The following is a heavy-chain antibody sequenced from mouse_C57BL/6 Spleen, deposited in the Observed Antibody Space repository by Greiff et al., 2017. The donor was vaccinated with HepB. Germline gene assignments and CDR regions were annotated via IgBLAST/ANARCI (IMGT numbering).Heavy chain of an antibody. CDR2: IWGDGST. J-gene: IGHJ1*03. CDR1: GFSLTSYG. V-gene: IGHV2-3*01. CDR3: AKITTVVPHWYFDV. D-gene: IGHD1-1*01. Sequence: VKLMESGPGLVAPSQSLSITCTVSGFSLTSYGLSWVRQPPGKGLEWLGVIWGDGSTNYHSALISRLSISKDNSKSQVFLKLNSLQTDDTATYYCAKITTVVPHWYFDVWGTGTTVTVSS.